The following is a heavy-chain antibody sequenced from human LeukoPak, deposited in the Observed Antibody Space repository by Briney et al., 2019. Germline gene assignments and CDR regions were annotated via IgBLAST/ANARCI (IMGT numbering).Heavy chain of an antibody. CDR1: GYSFTSYW. V-gene: IGHV5-51*01. D-gene: IGHD6-13*01. CDR2: IYPGDSDT. J-gene: IGHJ4*02. Sequence: GESLKISCKGSGYSFTSYWIGWVRQMPGKGLEWMGIIYPGDSDTRYSPSFQGQVTISADKSISTAYLQWSSLKASDTAMYYCARSNVRFQQPTDFDYWGQGTLVTVSS. CDR3: ARSNVRFQQPTDFDY.